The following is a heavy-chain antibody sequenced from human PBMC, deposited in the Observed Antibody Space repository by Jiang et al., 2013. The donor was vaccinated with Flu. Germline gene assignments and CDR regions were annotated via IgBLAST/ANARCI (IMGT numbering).Heavy chain of an antibody. Sequence: SRVTISVDTSKNQFSLKLSSVTAADTAVYYCARVGIAAAGTDFDYWGQGTLVTVSS. J-gene: IGHJ4*02. V-gene: IGHV4-30-2*04. CDR3: ARVGIAAAGTDFDY. D-gene: IGHD6-13*01.